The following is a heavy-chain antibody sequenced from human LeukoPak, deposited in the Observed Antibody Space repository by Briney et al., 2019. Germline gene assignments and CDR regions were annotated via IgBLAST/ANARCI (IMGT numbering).Heavy chain of an antibody. CDR3: AKDTGPPGYSSSWYY. D-gene: IGHD6-13*01. V-gene: IGHV3-23*01. CDR1: GFTFSSYA. Sequence: GGPLRLSCAASGFTFSSYAMSWVRQAPGKGLEWVSAISGSGGSTYYADSVKGRFTISRDNSKNTLYLQMNSLRAEDTAVYYCAKDTGPPGYSSSWYYWGQGTLVTVSS. J-gene: IGHJ4*02. CDR2: ISGSGGST.